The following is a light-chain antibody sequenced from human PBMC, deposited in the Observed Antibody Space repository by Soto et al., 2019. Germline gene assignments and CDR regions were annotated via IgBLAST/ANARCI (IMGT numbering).Light chain of an antibody. Sequence: QSALTQPASVSGSPGQSITISCTGTSSDIGDYTHVSWYQQHPGKAPKLIIYEVSDRPSGVSNRFSGSKSGNTAYLTISGLQTEDEADYYCCSYTSSSPAAVFGGGTKLTVL. CDR2: EVS. CDR3: CSYTSSSPAAV. V-gene: IGLV2-14*01. J-gene: IGLJ2*01. CDR1: SSDIGDYTH.